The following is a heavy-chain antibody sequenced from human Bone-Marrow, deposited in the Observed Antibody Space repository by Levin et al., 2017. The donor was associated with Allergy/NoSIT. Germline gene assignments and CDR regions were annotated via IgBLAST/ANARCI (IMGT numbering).Heavy chain of an antibody. Sequence: GGSLRLSCTASEFTFSSYWMHWVRQGPGKGLVWVSRINSDGSYTNYADSVKGRFTISRDNAKNTLYLQLNSLRAEDTAVYYCARDRDYGGNRFDYWGQGTLVTVSS. CDR2: INSDGSYT. CDR3: ARDRDYGGNRFDY. D-gene: IGHD4-23*01. V-gene: IGHV3-74*01. J-gene: IGHJ4*02. CDR1: EFTFSSYW.